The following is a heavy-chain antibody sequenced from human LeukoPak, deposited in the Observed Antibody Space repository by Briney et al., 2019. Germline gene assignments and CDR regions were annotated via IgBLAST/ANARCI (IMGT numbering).Heavy chain of an antibody. CDR3: ARAGYDSSGYSTYYFDY. Sequence: SQTLSLACTVSGGSISSGGYYWSWIRQHPGKGLEWIGYIYYSGNAYYNPSLKSRVTISVDTSKNQFSLKLSSVTAADTAVYYCARAGYDSSGYSTYYFDYWGQGTLVTVSS. CDR1: GGSISSGGYY. V-gene: IGHV4-31*03. J-gene: IGHJ4*02. CDR2: IYYSGNA. D-gene: IGHD3-22*01.